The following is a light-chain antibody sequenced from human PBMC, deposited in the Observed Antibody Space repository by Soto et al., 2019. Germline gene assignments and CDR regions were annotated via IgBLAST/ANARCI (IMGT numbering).Light chain of an antibody. CDR1: QSISSW. CDR3: QPYNSYSP. V-gene: IGKV1-5*03. CDR2: KAS. Sequence: DIQMTQSHSTLSASVGDRVTITCRASQSISSWLAWYTQKPGKAPKFLIFKASSLESGVQSRFIVIGSGTEFTLTIRSLQPEEFATDDCQPYNSYSPFCGGTKVDIK. J-gene: IGKJ4*01.